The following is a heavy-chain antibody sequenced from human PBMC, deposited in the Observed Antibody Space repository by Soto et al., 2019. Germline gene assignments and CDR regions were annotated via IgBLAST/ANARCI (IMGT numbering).Heavy chain of an antibody. CDR2: VSYDGSNK. J-gene: IGHJ4*02. D-gene: IGHD3-9*01. V-gene: IGHV3-30-3*01. CDR1: GLTFRSYA. Sequence: GGSLRLSCAASGLTFRSYAMHWVRQAPGKGLEWVAAVSYDGSNKYYGDSVKGRFTISKDNSKNTLYLQMDSLRPEDTAVYYCASPPRYVSAWYGPHFEYWGQGTLVTVSS. CDR3: ASPPRYVSAWYGPHFEY.